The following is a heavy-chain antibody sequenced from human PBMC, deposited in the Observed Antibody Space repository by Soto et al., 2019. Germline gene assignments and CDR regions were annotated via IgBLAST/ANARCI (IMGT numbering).Heavy chain of an antibody. CDR2: ISWDGGST. D-gene: IGHD3-10*01. J-gene: IGHJ6*02. CDR3: AKDIYGSGSVIYYYYGMDV. Sequence: GGSLRLSCAASGFTFDDYTMHWVRQAPGKGLEWVSLISWDGGSTYYADSVKGRFTISRDNSKNSLYLQMNSLRTEDTALYYCAKDIYGSGSVIYYYYGMDVWGQGTTVTVSS. CDR1: GFTFDDYT. V-gene: IGHV3-43*01.